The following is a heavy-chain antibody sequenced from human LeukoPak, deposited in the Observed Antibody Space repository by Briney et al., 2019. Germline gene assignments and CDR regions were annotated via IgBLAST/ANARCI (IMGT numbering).Heavy chain of an antibody. CDR3: SKENEVTNFDY. CDR2: IWYDGSNK. J-gene: IGHJ4*02. Sequence: GGSLRLSCAASGFTFSSYGMHWVRQAPGKGLEWVAVIWYDGSNKYYADSVKGRFTISRDNSKNTLYLQMNSLRAEDTAVYYWSKENEVTNFDYWGQGTLVTVSS. V-gene: IGHV3-33*06. D-gene: IGHD4-17*01. CDR1: GFTFSSYG.